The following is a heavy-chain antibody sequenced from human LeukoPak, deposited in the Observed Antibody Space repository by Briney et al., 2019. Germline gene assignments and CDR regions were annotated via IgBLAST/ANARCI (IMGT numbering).Heavy chain of an antibody. J-gene: IGHJ4*02. CDR2: IYNSGST. D-gene: IGHD3-16*01. Sequence: SETLSLTCTVFGDSISSDYWTRIRQSPGKGLEWIGLIYNSGSTNYNPSLKSRVAISLDTSKNQFSLKVTSVTAADTAVYYCASELSPWGPGTLVTVSS. CDR1: GDSISSDY. CDR3: ASELSP. V-gene: IGHV4-59*01.